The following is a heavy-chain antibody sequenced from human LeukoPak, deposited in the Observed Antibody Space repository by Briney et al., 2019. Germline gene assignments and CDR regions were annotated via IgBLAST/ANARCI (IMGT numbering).Heavy chain of an antibody. V-gene: IGHV1-2*02. J-gene: IGHJ4*02. D-gene: IGHD2-15*01. CDR1: GYTFTGYY. Sequence: ASVKVSCKASGYTFTGYYMHWVRQAPGQGLEWMGWINPNSGGTNYAQKFQGRVTMTRDTAIITAYMELSRLRSDDTAVYYCARDTTRLVVAATLAYWGQGTLVTVSS. CDR3: ARDTTRLVVAATLAY. CDR2: INPNSGGT.